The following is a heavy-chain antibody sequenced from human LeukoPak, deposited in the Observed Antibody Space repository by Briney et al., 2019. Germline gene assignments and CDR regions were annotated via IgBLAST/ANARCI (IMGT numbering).Heavy chain of an antibody. CDR3: AKGLRYSTDLGY. Sequence: SETLSLTCSVSGGSISSSYWSWIRQPPGKELEWIGYIYTSGSTNYNPSLKGRVTISVDTSKNQFSLNLGSVTAADPAMYCCAKGLRYSTDLGYWGQGTLVTVSS. V-gene: IGHV4-4*09. CDR2: IYTSGST. J-gene: IGHJ4*02. CDR1: GGSISSSY. D-gene: IGHD4-11*01.